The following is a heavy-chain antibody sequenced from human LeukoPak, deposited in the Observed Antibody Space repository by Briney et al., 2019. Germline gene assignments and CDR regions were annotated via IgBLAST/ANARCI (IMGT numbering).Heavy chain of an antibody. V-gene: IGHV4-31*11. CDR2: IYYTGST. D-gene: IGHD3-22*01. CDR3: ARIGVYYYDTSGYYFDY. Sequence: SETLSLTCAVYGGSFSGYYWSWVRQHPGKGLEWIGYIYYTGSTSYNPSLKSRLTISADTSENQFSLKLSSVTAADTAVYYCARIGVYYYDTSGYYFDYWGQGTLVTVSS. CDR1: GGSFSGYY. J-gene: IGHJ4*02.